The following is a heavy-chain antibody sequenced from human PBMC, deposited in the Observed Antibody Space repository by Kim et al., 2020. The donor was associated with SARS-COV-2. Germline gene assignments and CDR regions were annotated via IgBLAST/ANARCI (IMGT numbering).Heavy chain of an antibody. Sequence: ASVKVSCKASGYTFTSYTMNWVRQAPGQGLEWMGWINTNTGNPTYAQGFTGRFVFSLDTSVTTAYLQISSLKAEDTAVYYCARDKQPYGGIDDAFDIWGQGTMVTVSS. CDR1: GYTFTSYT. CDR3: ARDKQPYGGIDDAFDI. V-gene: IGHV7-4-1*02. CDR2: INTNTGNP. D-gene: IGHD2-15*01. J-gene: IGHJ3*02.